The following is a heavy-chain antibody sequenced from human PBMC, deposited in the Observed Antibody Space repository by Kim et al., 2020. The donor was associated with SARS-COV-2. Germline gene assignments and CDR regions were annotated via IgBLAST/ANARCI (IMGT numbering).Heavy chain of an antibody. CDR2: INPSGGST. CDR1: GYTFTSYY. D-gene: IGHD3-22*01. CDR3: ARAIPDEYYYDSSATQGYYVDY. V-gene: IGHV1-46*01. J-gene: IGHJ4*02. Sequence: ASVKVSCKASGYTFTSYYMHWVRQAPGQGLEWMGIINPSGGSTSYAQKFQGRVTMTRDTSTSTVYMELSSLRSEDTAVYFCARAIPDEYYYDSSATQGYYVDYWGQGTLVTVSS.